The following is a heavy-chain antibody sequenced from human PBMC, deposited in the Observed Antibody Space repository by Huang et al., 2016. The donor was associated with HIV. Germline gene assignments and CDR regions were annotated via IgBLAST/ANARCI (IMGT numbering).Heavy chain of an antibody. J-gene: IGHJ6*02. CDR3: ATKTAGMDI. CDR1: KFTFGAYW. Sequence: VESGGRSVQPGGSIRLSCVGSKFTFGAYWMSWGRQPPVKGLDWVANIKQDETEKYYVDSVKGRFNISRDNAKKVLFLEMDALRVEDTAIYFCATKTAGMDIWGQGTTVIVSS. CDR2: IKQDETEK. V-gene: IGHV3-7*01.